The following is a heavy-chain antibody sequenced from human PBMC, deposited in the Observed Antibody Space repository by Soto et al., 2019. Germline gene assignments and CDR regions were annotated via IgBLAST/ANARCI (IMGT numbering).Heavy chain of an antibody. CDR3: ARARSGTYYFYYYDMDV. V-gene: IGHV3-23*01. CDR2: TSGSGGDV. Sequence: EVQLLESGGGLVQPGGSLRLSCAASGFTFSSYAMSWVRQAPGKGLEWVSSTSGSGGDVYHAGSVKGRFTISRDNSKNTLYLQVNSLRAEDTAVYYCARARSGTYYFYYYDMDVWGQGTTVTVSS. J-gene: IGHJ6*02. CDR1: GFTFSSYA. D-gene: IGHD1-26*01.